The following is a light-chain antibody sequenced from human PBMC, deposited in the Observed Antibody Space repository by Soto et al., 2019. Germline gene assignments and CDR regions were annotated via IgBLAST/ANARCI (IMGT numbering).Light chain of an antibody. J-gene: IGKJ1*01. CDR1: QSINSW. V-gene: IGKV1-5*01. CDR2: DAS. Sequence: DIQMTQSPSTLSASVGDRVTITCRASQSINSWLAWYQQKPGEAPKLLIYDASALPRGVPSRFSGSGSGTKFTLTIASLQPDDFATYYCQHYSIVWAFGQGTKVDIK. CDR3: QHYSIVWA.